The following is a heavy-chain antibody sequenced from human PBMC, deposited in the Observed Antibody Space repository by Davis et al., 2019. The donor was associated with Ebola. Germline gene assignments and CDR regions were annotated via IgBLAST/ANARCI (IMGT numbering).Heavy chain of an antibody. J-gene: IGHJ6*02. CDR1: GYTFTSYG. V-gene: IGHV1-18*01. CDR3: ARDEDNWNYEIFYYGMDV. Sequence: ASVKVSCKASGYTFTSYGISWVRQAPGQGLEWMGWISAYNGNTNYAQKLQGRVTMTTDTSTSTAYMELRSLRSDDTAVYYCARDEDNWNYEIFYYGMDVWGQGTTVTVSS. D-gene: IGHD1-7*01. CDR2: ISAYNGNT.